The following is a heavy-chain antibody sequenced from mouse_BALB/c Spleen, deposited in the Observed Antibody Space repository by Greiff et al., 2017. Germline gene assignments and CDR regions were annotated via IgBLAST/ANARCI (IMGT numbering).Heavy chain of an antibody. J-gene: IGHJ4*01. CDR1: GFAFSSYD. V-gene: IGHV5-12-1*01. D-gene: IGHD3-1*01. CDR3: ARSQLGLPWDYAMDY. Sequence: EVKLMESGGGLVKPGGSLKLSCAASGFAFSSYDMSWVRQTPEKRLEWVAYISSGGGSTYYPDTVKGRFTISRDNAKNTLYLQMSSLKSEDTAMYYCARSQLGLPWDYAMDYWGQGTSVTVSS. CDR2: ISSGGGST.